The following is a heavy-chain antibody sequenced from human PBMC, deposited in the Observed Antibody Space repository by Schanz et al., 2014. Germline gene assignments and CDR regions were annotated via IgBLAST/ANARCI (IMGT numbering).Heavy chain of an antibody. Sequence: EVRLVSSFLGLVQSGGSLRLSCAASGFTFSSYWMHWVRQAPGKGLVWVSRINSDDATKTYADSVKGRFTISRDNGEDTTYRQMNSLRVEDTGVYYCARVRGSGSYSFHYLDLWGQGTLVTVAS. V-gene: IGHV3-74*03. CDR2: INSDDATK. J-gene: IGHJ4*02. D-gene: IGHD1-26*01. CDR1: GFTFSSYW. CDR3: ARVRGSGSYSFHYLDL.